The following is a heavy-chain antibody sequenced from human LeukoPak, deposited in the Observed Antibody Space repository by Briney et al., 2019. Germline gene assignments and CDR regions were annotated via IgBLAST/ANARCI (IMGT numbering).Heavy chain of an antibody. V-gene: IGHV3-48*03. CDR1: GFTFSSYE. J-gene: IGHJ4*02. CDR3: ARGGDSSGYYSSFDY. Sequence: PGGSLRLSCAASGFTFSSYEMNWVRQAPGKGLEWVSYISGSGSTGYNADSVKGRFTISRDNAKNSLYLQMNSLRAEDTAVYYCARGGDSSGYYSSFDYWGQGTLVTVSS. CDR2: ISGSGSTG. D-gene: IGHD3-22*01.